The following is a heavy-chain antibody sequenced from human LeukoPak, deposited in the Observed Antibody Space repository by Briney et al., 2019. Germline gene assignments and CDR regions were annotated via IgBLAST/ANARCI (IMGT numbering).Heavy chain of an antibody. CDR2: IYYSGST. D-gene: IGHD3-22*01. V-gene: IGHV4-39*01. CDR3: ATQDGGGALYYYDSSGYPDW. CDR1: GGSISSSSYY. Sequence: SETLSLTCTVSGGSISSSSYYWGWIRQPPGKGLEWIGSIYYSGSTYYNPSLKSRVTISVDTSKNQFSLKLSSVTAADTAVYYCATQDGGGALYYYDSSGYPDWWAQGTLVTVSS. J-gene: IGHJ4*02.